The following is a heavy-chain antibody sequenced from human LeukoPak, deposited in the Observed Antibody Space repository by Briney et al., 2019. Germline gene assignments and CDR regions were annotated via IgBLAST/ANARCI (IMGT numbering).Heavy chain of an antibody. Sequence: GGSLRLSCAASGFTVSSNYMSWVRQAPPKGLEGVSVIYSGGSTYYADSVKGRFTISRDTSKNTLYLQMNSLRVEHTAAYYCARDVKDSSDGSYRWTGDWGQGTLVTVSS. V-gene: IGHV3-66*02. CDR3: ARDVKDSSDGSYRWTGD. CDR1: GFTVSSNY. J-gene: IGHJ4*02. CDR2: IYSGGST. D-gene: IGHD3-22*01.